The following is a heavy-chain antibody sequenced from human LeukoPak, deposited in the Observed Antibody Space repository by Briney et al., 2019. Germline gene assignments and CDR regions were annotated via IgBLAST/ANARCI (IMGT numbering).Heavy chain of an antibody. Sequence: PGGSLRLSCAVSGFTFSNYAMSWVRQAPGKGPEWVSAISGSGGSTHHADSVKGQFTISRDNSKNTLYMQMNSLRAEDTAVYYCAKDTGGYDYWSGYYYFDYWGQGTLVTVSS. J-gene: IGHJ4*02. CDR2: ISGSGGST. CDR1: GFTFSNYA. CDR3: AKDTGGYDYWSGYYYFDY. D-gene: IGHD3-3*01. V-gene: IGHV3-23*01.